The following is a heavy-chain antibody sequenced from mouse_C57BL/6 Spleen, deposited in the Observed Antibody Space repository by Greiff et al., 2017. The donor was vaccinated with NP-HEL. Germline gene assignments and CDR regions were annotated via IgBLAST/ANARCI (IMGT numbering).Heavy chain of an antibody. J-gene: IGHJ2*01. V-gene: IGHV1-54*01. CDR3: ARGGTGTDYFDY. CDR1: GYAFTNYL. D-gene: IGHD4-1*01. CDR2: INPGSGGT. Sequence: VQLQQSGAELVRPGTSVTVSCKASGYAFTNYLIEWVKQRPGQGLEWIGVINPGSGGTNYNEKFKGKATLTADKSSSTAYLQLSSLTSEDSAVYFCARGGTGTDYFDYWGQGTTLTVSS.